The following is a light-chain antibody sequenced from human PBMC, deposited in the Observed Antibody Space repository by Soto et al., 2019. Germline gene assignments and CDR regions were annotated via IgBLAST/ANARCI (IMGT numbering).Light chain of an antibody. CDR3: SSYTSSSFVV. V-gene: IGLV2-14*01. CDR1: SSDVGTYNY. J-gene: IGLJ2*01. CDR2: EVS. Sequence: QSVLTQPASVSGSPGQSITISCTGTSSDVGTYNYVSWYQQHPGKAPKLMICEVSKRPSGVSNRFSGSKSGNTASLTISGLQAEDEADYYCSSYTSSSFVVFGGGTKVTVL.